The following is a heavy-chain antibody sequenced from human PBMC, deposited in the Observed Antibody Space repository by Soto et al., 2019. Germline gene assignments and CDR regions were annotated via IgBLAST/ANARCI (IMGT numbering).Heavy chain of an antibody. CDR2: ISYDGRNK. J-gene: IGHJ4*02. CDR1: GFSFSNYP. Sequence: PGGSLRLSCAASGFSFSNYPMHWVRQAPGKGLECVSFISYDGRNKYYADSVKGRFTISRDNSKNTLSLQMNSLRAEDTAVYYCAREDTTMAPFDYWGQGTLVTVSS. D-gene: IGHD5-18*01. V-gene: IGHV3-30*04. CDR3: AREDTTMAPFDY.